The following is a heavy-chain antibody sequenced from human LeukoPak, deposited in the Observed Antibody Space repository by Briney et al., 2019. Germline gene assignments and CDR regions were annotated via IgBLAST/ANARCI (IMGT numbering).Heavy chain of an antibody. J-gene: IGHJ6*02. CDR2: IKQDGSEK. V-gene: IGHV3-7*01. D-gene: IGHD3-3*01. CDR1: GFTFSSYW. CDR3: ARSLGVVAPYYYYYGMDV. Sequence: GGSLRLSCAASGFTFSSYWMSWVRQAPGKGLEWVANIKQDGSEKHYVDSVKGRFAISRDNAQNSLYLQMNSLRAEDTAVYYCARSLGVVAPYYYYYGMDVWGQGTTVTVPS.